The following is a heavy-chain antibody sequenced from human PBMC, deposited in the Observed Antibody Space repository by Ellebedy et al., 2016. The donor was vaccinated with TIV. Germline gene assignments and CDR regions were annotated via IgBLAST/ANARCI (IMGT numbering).Heavy chain of an antibody. CDR2: INHSGST. Sequence: SETLSLXXAVYGGSFSGYYWSRIRQPPGKGLEWIGEINHSGSTNYNPSLKSRVTISVDTSKNQFSLKLSSVTAADTAVYYCARIGESLFDIWGQGTMVTVSS. CDR3: ARIGESLFDI. J-gene: IGHJ3*02. D-gene: IGHD3-10*01. V-gene: IGHV4-34*01. CDR1: GGSFSGYY.